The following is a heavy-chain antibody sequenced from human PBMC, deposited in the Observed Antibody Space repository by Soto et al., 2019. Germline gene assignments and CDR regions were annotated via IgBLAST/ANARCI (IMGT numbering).Heavy chain of an antibody. CDR1: GFIFSRND. D-gene: IGHD3-22*01. J-gene: IGHJ4*02. CDR2: IYSVGSK. Sequence: GGSLRLSGAASGFIFSRNDMSWGRQAPGKGLDWGSVIYSVGSKYYADSGKGRFPISRDNSKNTLYLQMNSLRAEDTAVYYCESHTNNYYDSSGRHYYFDFWGQGTMVTVSS. CDR3: ESHTNNYYDSSGRHYYFDF. V-gene: IGHV3-53*01.